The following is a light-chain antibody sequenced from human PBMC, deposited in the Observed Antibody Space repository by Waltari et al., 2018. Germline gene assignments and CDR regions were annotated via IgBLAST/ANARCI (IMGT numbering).Light chain of an antibody. V-gene: IGLV8-61*01. CDR2: SPN. Sequence: QTVVTQEPSFSVSPGGTVTPTCGLPSGSRSTNYYPTRYQQTPGHAPRTIIYSPNTRSSGVPYRFSGSILGNKAALTITGAEADDASYYYCVLCFGGGSKWVFGGATKLTVL. J-gene: IGLJ3*02. CDR3: VLCFGGGSKWV. CDR1: SGSRSTNYY.